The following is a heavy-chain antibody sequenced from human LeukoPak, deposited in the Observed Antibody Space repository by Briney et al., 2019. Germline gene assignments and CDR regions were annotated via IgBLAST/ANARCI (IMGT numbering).Heavy chain of an antibody. CDR3: TKSLYCSAGSCYKFDY. J-gene: IGHJ4*02. Sequence: GGSLRLSCAASGFIFSSYWMSWVRQAPGKGLEWVSTIGNKGGTYYVDSVKGRFTISRDNSKNTLYLQMNSLRADDTAVYYCTKSLYCSAGSCYKFDYWGQGTLVTVSS. CDR2: IGNKGGT. D-gene: IGHD2-15*01. CDR1: GFIFSSYW. V-gene: IGHV3-23*01.